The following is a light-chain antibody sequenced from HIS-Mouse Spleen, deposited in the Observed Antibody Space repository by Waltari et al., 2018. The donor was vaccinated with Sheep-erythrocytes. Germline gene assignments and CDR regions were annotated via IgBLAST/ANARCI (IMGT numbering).Light chain of an antibody. CDR2: EGS. V-gene: IGLV2-23*01. J-gene: IGLJ3*02. CDR1: RSDVGRYNL. CDR3: CSYAGSSTPWV. Sequence: QSALTQPASVSGSPGQSTPIPRPGTRSDVGRYNLVYWYQQHPGKAPKLMICEGSKRPSGVSNRFSGSKSGNTASLTISGLQAEDEADYYCCSYAGSSTPWVFGGGTKLTVL.